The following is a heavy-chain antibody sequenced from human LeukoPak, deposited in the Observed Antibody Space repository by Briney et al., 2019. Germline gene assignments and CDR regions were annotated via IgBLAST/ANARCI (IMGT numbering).Heavy chain of an antibody. CDR2: IWYEGSDK. D-gene: IGHD6-13*01. V-gene: IGHV3-33*01. CDR3: ARGSSSWYYFDY. CDR1: GFTFRSYG. Sequence: SLRLSCAAAGFTFRSYGMHRVRQAPGRGLEGVAVIWYEGSDKHYAHSVKGRFTISRDNSKNTLYLQLNSLRDEDTAVYYCARGSSSWYYFDYWGQGTLVTVSS. J-gene: IGHJ4*02.